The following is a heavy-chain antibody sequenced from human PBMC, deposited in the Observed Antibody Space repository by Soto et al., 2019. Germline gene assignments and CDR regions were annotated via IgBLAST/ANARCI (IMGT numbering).Heavy chain of an antibody. D-gene: IGHD4-17*01. V-gene: IGHV3-23*01. CDR2: ISGGGDRT. CDR3: VKSPEWTTGYFSYYMDV. J-gene: IGHJ6*03. Sequence: PGGSLRLSCAASGFTFSTYAMNWVRQAPGKGLEWVSIISGGGDRTYYADSVKGRFTISRDNSKSTLFLQMNSLRAEDTAVYYCVKSPEWTTGYFSYYMDVWGRGITVTVSS. CDR1: GFTFSTYA.